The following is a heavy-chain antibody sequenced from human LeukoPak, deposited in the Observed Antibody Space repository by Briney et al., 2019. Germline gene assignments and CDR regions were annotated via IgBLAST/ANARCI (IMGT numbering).Heavy chain of an antibody. CDR2: IYHSGST. CDR3: GAGVWNRFTLFDY. J-gene: IGHJ4*02. Sequence: SETLSLTCTVSGYSISSGYYWGWIRQPPGKGLEWIGSIYHSGSTYYNPSLKSRVTISVDTSKNQFSLKLSSVTAADTAVYYCGAGVWNRFTLFDYWGQGTLVTVSS. D-gene: IGHD1-1*01. V-gene: IGHV4-38-2*02. CDR1: GYSISSGYY.